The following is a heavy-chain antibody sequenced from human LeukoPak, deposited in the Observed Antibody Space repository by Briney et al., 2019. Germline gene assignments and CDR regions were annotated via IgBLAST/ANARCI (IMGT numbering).Heavy chain of an antibody. V-gene: IGHV4-59*01. Sequence: SETLSLTCTVSGGSISSYYWSWIRQPPGKGLEWIGYIYYSGSTNYNPSLKSRVTISVDTSKNQFSLKLRSVTAEDTAVYYCARGENVLRYFDWFHYWGQGTLVTVSS. J-gene: IGHJ4*02. CDR3: ARGENVLRYFDWFHY. CDR1: GGSISSYY. CDR2: IYYSGST. D-gene: IGHD3-9*01.